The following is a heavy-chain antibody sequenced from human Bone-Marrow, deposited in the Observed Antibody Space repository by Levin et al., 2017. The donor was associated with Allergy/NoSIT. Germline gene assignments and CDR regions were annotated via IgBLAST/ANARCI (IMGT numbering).Heavy chain of an antibody. Sequence: GGSLRLSCAASGFTFSSYAMHWVRQAPGKGLEWVAVISYDGSNKYYADSVKGRFTISRDNSKNTLYLQMNSLRAEDTAVYYCARDRYYDSSGQILDYWGQGTLVTVSS. D-gene: IGHD3-22*01. J-gene: IGHJ4*02. CDR1: GFTFSSYA. CDR3: ARDRYYDSSGQILDY. CDR2: ISYDGSNK. V-gene: IGHV3-30-3*01.